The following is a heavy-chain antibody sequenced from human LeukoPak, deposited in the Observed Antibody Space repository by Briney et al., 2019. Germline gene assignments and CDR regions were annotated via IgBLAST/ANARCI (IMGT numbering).Heavy chain of an antibody. D-gene: IGHD6-13*01. Sequence: GGSLRLPCAASGFTFSSYAMSWVRQAPGKGLEWVSYISARSTIIYYADSVKGRFTVSRDEAKNSMYLQMNSLRDEDTAIYYCARDAGSSWYWGALDMWGQGTVVIVSS. CDR1: GFTFSSYA. CDR2: ISARSTII. CDR3: ARDAGSSWYWGALDM. V-gene: IGHV3-48*02. J-gene: IGHJ3*02.